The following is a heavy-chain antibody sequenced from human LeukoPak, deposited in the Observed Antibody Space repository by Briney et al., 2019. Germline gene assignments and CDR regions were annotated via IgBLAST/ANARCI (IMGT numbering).Heavy chain of an antibody. Sequence: SVKVSCKASGGTFSSYAISWVRQAPGQGLEWMGGIIPIFGTANYAQKFQGRVTITADESTSTAYMELTSLRSEDTAVYYCARELATYYYASGSFGGAFDSWGQGTLVTVSS. J-gene: IGHJ5*01. D-gene: IGHD3-10*01. V-gene: IGHV1-69*13. CDR1: GGTFSSYA. CDR2: IIPIFGTA. CDR3: ARELATYYYASGSFGGAFDS.